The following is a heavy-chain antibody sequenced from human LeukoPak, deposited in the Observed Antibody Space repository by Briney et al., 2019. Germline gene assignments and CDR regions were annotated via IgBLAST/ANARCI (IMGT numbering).Heavy chain of an antibody. J-gene: IGHJ4*02. CDR2: ISYDGSNK. D-gene: IGHD3-16*01. CDR1: GFTFSSYA. Sequence: QTGGSLRLSCAASGFTFSSYAMHWVRQAPGKGLEWVAVISYDGSNKYYADSVKGRFTISRDNSKNTLYLQMNSLRVEDTAVYHCARDLRFGITWSDDRFYKVPHYWGQGTLVTVSS. V-gene: IGHV3-30-3*01. CDR3: ARDLRFGITWSDDRFYKVPHY.